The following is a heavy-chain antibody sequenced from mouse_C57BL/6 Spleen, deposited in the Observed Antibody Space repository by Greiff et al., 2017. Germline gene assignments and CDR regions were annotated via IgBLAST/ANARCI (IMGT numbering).Heavy chain of an antibody. V-gene: IGHV1-7*01. J-gene: IGHJ2*01. CDR2: INPSSGYT. D-gene: IGHD4-1*01. CDR3: ARLTGTFY. CDR1: GYTFTSYW. Sequence: VQLQQSGAELAKPGASVKLSCKASGYTFTSYWMYWVKQRPGQGLEWIGYINPSSGYTKYNQKFKDKVTLTADKSSSTAYMQLSSLTYEDSAVYYCARLTGTFYWGQGTTLTVSS.